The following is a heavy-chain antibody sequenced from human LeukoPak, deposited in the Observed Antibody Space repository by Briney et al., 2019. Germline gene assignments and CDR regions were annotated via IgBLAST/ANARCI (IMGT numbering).Heavy chain of an antibody. V-gene: IGHV3-53*01. J-gene: IGHJ4*02. CDR1: GFTFRSYG. CDR3: ATTNHYYDSSGYSPFGY. D-gene: IGHD3-22*01. Sequence: GGSLRLSCAASGFTFRSYGMNWVRQAPGKGLEWVSVIYSGGSTYYADSVKGRFTVFRDNSKNTLYLQMNSLRAEDTAVYYCATTNHYYDSSGYSPFGYWGQGTLVTVSS. CDR2: IYSGGST.